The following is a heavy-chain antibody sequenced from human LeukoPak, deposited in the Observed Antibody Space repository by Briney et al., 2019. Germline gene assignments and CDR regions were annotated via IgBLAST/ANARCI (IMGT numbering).Heavy chain of an antibody. CDR2: IYHSGST. CDR3: ARGGYSSSWHSPNWFDP. Sequence: SQTLSLACAVSGGSISSGGYSWSWIRQPPEKGLEWIGYIYHSGSTYYNPSLKSRVTISVDRSKNQFSLKLSSVTAADTAVYYCARGGYSSSWHSPNWFDPWGQGTLVTVSS. J-gene: IGHJ5*02. D-gene: IGHD6-13*01. V-gene: IGHV4-30-2*01. CDR1: GGSISSGGYS.